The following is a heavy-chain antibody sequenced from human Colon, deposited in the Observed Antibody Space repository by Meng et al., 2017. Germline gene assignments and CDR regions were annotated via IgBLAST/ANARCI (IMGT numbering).Heavy chain of an antibody. Sequence: QLQLGEAGGGVVQPGESLSLSCAPSGLPFSSYPIHWVRQAPGKGLEWVAVISNDGTHKYYADSVKGRFTLSRDNSKNTLYLQMNSLRPEDTAVYYCARVWSGTYFAFNIWGQGTMVTVSS. J-gene: IGHJ3*02. V-gene: IGHV3-30*01. CDR3: ARVWSGTYFAFNI. CDR1: GLPFSSYP. CDR2: ISNDGTHK. D-gene: IGHD3-10*01.